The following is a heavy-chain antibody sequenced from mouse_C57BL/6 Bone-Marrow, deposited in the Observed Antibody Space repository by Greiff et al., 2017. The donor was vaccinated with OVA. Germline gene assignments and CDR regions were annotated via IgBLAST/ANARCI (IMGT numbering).Heavy chain of an antibody. CDR2: IRLKSDNYAT. Sequence: EVMLVESGGGLVQPGGSMKLSCVASGFTFSNYWMNWVRQSPEKGLEWVAQIRLKSDNYATHYAESVKGRFTISRDDSKSSVYLQMNNLRAEDTGIYYCTNDGYYVNYWGQGTTLTVSS. V-gene: IGHV6-3*01. CDR3: TNDGYYVNY. J-gene: IGHJ2*01. D-gene: IGHD2-3*01. CDR1: GFTFSNYW.